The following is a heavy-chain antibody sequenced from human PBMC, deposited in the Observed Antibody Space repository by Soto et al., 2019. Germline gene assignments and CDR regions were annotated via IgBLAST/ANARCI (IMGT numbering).Heavy chain of an antibody. Sequence: GGSLRLSCAASGFTFSDHYMDWVRQAPGKGLEWVGRTRNKANSYTTEYAASVKGRFTISRDDSKNSLYLQMNSLKTEDTAVYYCARVASSGWYDFWSGYYRGYYYYGMDGWGQGTTVTVSS. CDR2: TRNKANSYTT. V-gene: IGHV3-72*01. CDR1: GFTFSDHY. D-gene: IGHD3-3*01. J-gene: IGHJ6*02. CDR3: ARVASSGWYDFWSGYYRGYYYYGMDG.